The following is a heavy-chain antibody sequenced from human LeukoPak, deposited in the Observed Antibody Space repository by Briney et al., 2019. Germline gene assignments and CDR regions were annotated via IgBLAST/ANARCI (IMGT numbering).Heavy chain of an antibody. V-gene: IGHV1-18*01. CDR2: ISVYNGNA. D-gene: IGHD6-19*01. CDR3: ARDSSSGLFDY. J-gene: IGHJ4*02. CDR1: GYTFTSYG. Sequence: ASVKVSCKASGYTFTSYGISWVRQAPGQGLEWMGWISVYNGNANYAQKLQGRVTMTTDTSTSTAYMELRSLRSDDTAVYYCARDSSSGLFDYRGQGTLVTVSS.